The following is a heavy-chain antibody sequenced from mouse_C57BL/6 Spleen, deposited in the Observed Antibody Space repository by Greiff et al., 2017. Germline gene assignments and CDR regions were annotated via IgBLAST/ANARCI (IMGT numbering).Heavy chain of an antibody. V-gene: IGHV3-8*01. D-gene: IGHD6-1*01. CDR2: ISYSGST. Sequence: EVKLMESGPGLAKPSQTLSLTCSVTGYSITSDYWNWIRKFPGNKLEYMGYISYSGSTYYNPSLRSRISITRDTSKNQYYLQLNSVTTEDTATYYCARYPVSSLGLCDYWGKGTTLTVSS. J-gene: IGHJ2*01. CDR1: GYSITSDY. CDR3: ARYPVSSLGLCDY.